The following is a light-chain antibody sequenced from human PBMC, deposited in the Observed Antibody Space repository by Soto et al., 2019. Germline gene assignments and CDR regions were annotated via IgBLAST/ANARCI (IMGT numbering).Light chain of an antibody. CDR1: QSINRY. V-gene: IGKV1-39*01. CDR3: LQEINYTWT. J-gene: IGKJ1*01. Sequence: DIQMTQSPSSLSASVGARVTITCRSSQSINRYIHWYQQKQGKAPNLLINAASGLQSGVPSRFSGSGSGTDGTLAISSLKPEDSSTYDCLQEINYTWTFCQGTKVDIK. CDR2: AAS.